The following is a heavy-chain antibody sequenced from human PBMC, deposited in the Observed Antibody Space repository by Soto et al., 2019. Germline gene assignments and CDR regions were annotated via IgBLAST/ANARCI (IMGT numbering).Heavy chain of an antibody. D-gene: IGHD3-10*01. Sequence: AGGSLRLSCTTSGFNFGDYAMIWLRQAPGKGLEWLAFIRSKASGGTAEYAASVKDRFTILRYDSEGIAYLQMNSLKTEDTAVYYCTRDKFGERAFDYWGQGALVTVSS. CDR1: GFNFGDYA. CDR2: IRSKASGGTA. J-gene: IGHJ4*02. V-gene: IGHV3-49*03. CDR3: TRDKFGERAFDY.